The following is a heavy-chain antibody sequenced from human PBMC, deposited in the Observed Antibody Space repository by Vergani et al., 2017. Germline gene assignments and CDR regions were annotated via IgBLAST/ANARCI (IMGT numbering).Heavy chain of an antibody. D-gene: IGHD5-24*01. J-gene: IGHJ5*02. Sequence: VQLQESGPGLLKPSETLSLTCSVSGASISSYFWSWIRQPAGKGLEWLGRVHTDGTAYYNPSLRTRVRLSAELSQSQFSLKMTSLTAADTAVYFCARDQWDDDGPRGWFAPWGQGSLVTVSS. V-gene: IGHV4-4*07. CDR3: ARDQWDDDGPRGWFAP. CDR1: GASISSYF. CDR2: VHTDGTA.